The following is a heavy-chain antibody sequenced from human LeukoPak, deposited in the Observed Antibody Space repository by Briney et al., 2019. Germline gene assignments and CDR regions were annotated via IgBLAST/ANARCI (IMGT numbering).Heavy chain of an antibody. V-gene: IGHV1-2*02. CDR1: GYTFTGYY. D-gene: IGHD6-19*01. Sequence: ASVKVSCKASGYTFTGYYMHWVRQSPGQGLEWMGWINPNSGGTNYAQKFQGRVTMTRDTSISTACMELSRLRSDDTAVYYCARTTYSSGWFDYWGQGTLVTVSS. J-gene: IGHJ5*01. CDR2: INPNSGGT. CDR3: ARTTYSSGWFDY.